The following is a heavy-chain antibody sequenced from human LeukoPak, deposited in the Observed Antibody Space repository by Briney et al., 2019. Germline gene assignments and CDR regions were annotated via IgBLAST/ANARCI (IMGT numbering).Heavy chain of an antibody. CDR3: ARESGGYIIDY. V-gene: IGHV1-69*05. Sequence: ASVKVSCKASGGTLSSYAISWVRQAPGQGLEWMGRIIPIFGTANYAQKFQGRVTITTDESTSTAYMELSSLRSEDTAVYYCARESGGYIIDYWGQGTLVTVSS. J-gene: IGHJ4*02. CDR1: GGTLSSYA. CDR2: IIPIFGTA. D-gene: IGHD6-25*01.